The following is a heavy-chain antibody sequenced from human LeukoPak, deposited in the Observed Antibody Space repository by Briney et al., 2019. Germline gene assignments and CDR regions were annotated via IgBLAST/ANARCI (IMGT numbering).Heavy chain of an antibody. Sequence: PGGSLRLSCAASEPTFNNYAMTWVRQSPGKGLEWVATISGSGDTTYYADSVTGRFTISRDNSRNTVFLQMNSLRVDDMAIYYCARALRAAHRPVYTHYYMDVWGKGTTVTVSS. CDR2: ISGSGDTT. J-gene: IGHJ6*03. D-gene: IGHD5/OR15-5a*01. CDR3: ARALRAAHRPVYTHYYMDV. V-gene: IGHV3-23*01. CDR1: EPTFNNYA.